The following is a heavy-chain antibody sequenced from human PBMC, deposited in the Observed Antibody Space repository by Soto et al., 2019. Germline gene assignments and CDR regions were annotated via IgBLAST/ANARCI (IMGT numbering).Heavy chain of an antibody. CDR3: AREVGAPSGWLDS. Sequence: EVQLSESGGRLGQPGGSLRLSCAASGFTFTNYAMTWVRQSPGKGLQWVSGISATGGLKYYADSVQGRFTISRDNSKNTLYIQMDNMRDEDTAIYYCAREVGAPSGWLDSWGQGTQVTVSS. CDR2: ISATGGLK. D-gene: IGHD1-26*01. V-gene: IGHV3-23*01. J-gene: IGHJ5*01. CDR1: GFTFTNYA.